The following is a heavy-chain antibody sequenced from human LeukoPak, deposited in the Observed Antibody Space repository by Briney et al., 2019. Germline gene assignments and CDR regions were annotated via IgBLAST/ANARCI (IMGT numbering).Heavy chain of an antibody. CDR2: IYYSGST. J-gene: IGHJ4*02. CDR1: GGSISSSSYY. CDR3: ASGSSRYKFDY. V-gene: IGHV4-39*07. D-gene: IGHD6-13*01. Sequence: SETLSLTCTVSGGSISSSSYYWGWIRQPPGKGLEWIGSIYYSGSTYYNPSLKSRVTISVDTSKNQFSLKLSSVTAADTAVYYCASGSSRYKFDYWGQGTLVTVSS.